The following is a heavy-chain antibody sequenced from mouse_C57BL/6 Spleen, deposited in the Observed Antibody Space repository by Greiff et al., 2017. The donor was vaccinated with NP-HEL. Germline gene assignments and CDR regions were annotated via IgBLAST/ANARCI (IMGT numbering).Heavy chain of an antibody. Sequence: EVQLQQSGPELVKPGASVKLSCKASGYTFTDYSMNWVKQSHGKSLEWIGDINPNNGGTSYNQTFKGKATLTVDKSSSTVYMQLSSLTSEDSAVYYCARSGYGSSYAYYYAKDGWGQGASVTVAS. CDR2: INPNNGGT. V-gene: IGHV1-26*01. CDR1: GYTFTDYS. D-gene: IGHD1-1*01. J-gene: IGHJ4*01. CDR3: ARSGYGSSYAYYYAKDG.